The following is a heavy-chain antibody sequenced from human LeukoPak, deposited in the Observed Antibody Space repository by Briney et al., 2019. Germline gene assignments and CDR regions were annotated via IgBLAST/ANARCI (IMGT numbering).Heavy chain of an antibody. CDR1: GYTLTELS. D-gene: IGHD3-3*01. CDR2: FDPEDGET. J-gene: IGHJ4*02. Sequence: AASVKVSCKVSGYTLTELSMHWVRQAPGKGLEWMGGFDPEDGETIYAQKFQGRVTMTEDTSTDTAYMELSSLRSEDTAVYYCATVAGFLEWLLFWNWGLGTLVTVSS. V-gene: IGHV1-24*01. CDR3: ATVAGFLEWLLFWN.